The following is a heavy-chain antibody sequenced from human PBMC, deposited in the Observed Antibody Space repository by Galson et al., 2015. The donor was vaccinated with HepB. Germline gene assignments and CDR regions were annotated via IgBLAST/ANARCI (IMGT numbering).Heavy chain of an antibody. J-gene: IGHJ4*02. D-gene: IGHD1/OR15-1a*01. Sequence: QSGAEVKKPGESLTISCTSSGYSFTNYWVGWVRQLPGIGLEWMGMVYPGDSESRSSPSFQCQVTISADESISTAYLKWSSLKASDTAMYYCARGPRVYKWDTGVRDYWGQGTLLTVSS. CDR1: GYSFTNYW. CDR3: ARGPRVYKWDTGVRDY. CDR2: VYPGDSES. V-gene: IGHV5-51*03.